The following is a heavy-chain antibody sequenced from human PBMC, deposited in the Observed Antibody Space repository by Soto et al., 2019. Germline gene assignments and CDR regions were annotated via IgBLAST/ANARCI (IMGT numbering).Heavy chain of an antibody. D-gene: IGHD3-22*01. CDR2: IKSKTDGGTT. CDR3: AARNTLMVVLINDEDAFDI. V-gene: IGHV3-15*01. Sequence: EVQLVESGGGLVKPGGSLRLSCAGSGFTLSNAWMNWVRQVPGKGLEWVGHIKSKTDGGTTDYAAPVKGRFTISRDDSKNTLYLQMNSLKTEDTAVYFCAARNTLMVVLINDEDAFDIWGQGTMVTVSS. J-gene: IGHJ3*02. CDR1: GFTLSNAW.